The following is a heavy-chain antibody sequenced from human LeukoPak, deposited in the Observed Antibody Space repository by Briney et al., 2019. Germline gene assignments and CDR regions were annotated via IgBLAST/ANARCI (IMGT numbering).Heavy chain of an antibody. CDR3: ASRIATAGSVDY. CDR2: IYSSVST. CDR1: GFTVNSNY. D-gene: IGHD6-13*01. V-gene: IGHV3-66*01. Sequence: GGSLRLSCAASGFTVNSNYMSWVRQAPGKGLEGGSVIYSSVSTYYAHSVKGRFTISRDNSKNTLHLQMNTLRAEDTAVYYCASRIATAGSVDYWGQGTQVTVSS. J-gene: IGHJ4*02.